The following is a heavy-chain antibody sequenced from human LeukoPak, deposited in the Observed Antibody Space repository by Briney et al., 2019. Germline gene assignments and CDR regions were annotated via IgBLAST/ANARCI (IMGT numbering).Heavy chain of an antibody. Sequence: GGSLRLSCAASGFTFSSYSINWVRQAPGKGLEWVSGISWNSGNIGYGDSVKGRFTISRDNAKNSLFLQMNSLRAEDSAFYYCTKGSVTEPSAFDFWGQGTLVTVSS. D-gene: IGHD4-23*01. CDR3: TKGSVTEPSAFDF. J-gene: IGHJ4*02. CDR2: ISWNSGNI. V-gene: IGHV3-9*01. CDR1: GFTFSSYS.